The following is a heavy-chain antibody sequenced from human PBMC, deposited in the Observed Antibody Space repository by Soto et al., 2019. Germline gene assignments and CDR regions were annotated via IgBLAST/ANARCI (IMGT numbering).Heavy chain of an antibody. D-gene: IGHD3-10*01. Sequence: EVQLLESGGGLVQPGGSLRISCAASGFTFSNYVMTWVRQAPGRGLEWVSGISASGGSTYYADSVKGRFTISRDNSNGELCQQVDGLGAEDTAVYYCAKASYSSGSDRVHYLGQGTLDTVSS. CDR1: GFTFSNYV. V-gene: IGHV3-23*01. J-gene: IGHJ4*02. CDR2: ISASGGST. CDR3: AKASYSSGSDRVHY.